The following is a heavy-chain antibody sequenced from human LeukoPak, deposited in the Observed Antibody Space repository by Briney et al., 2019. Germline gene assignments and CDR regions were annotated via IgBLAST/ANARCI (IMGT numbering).Heavy chain of an antibody. J-gene: IGHJ4*02. CDR2: IKSKADGGTT. CDR1: GFTFSNAW. Sequence: GGSLRLSCAASGFTFSNAWMSWVRQAPGKGLEWVGRIKSKADGGTTDHATSVKGRFIISRDDSKNTLYLQMSSLKTEDTAVYYCTTDAGYSSRWYNYWGQGTLVTVFS. D-gene: IGHD6-13*01. CDR3: TTDAGYSSRWYNY. V-gene: IGHV3-15*05.